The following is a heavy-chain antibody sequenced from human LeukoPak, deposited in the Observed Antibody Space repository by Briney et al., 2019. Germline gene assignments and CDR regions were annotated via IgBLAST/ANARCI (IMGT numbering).Heavy chain of an antibody. CDR1: GFTVSSTY. CDR3: ASGIRAFDN. D-gene: IGHD1-26*01. J-gene: IGHJ4*02. Sequence: GGSLRLSCIASGFTVSSTYMRWVRQAPGKGLEWVSVTYSGGSTYYADSVKGRCTISRDNSKNTLYLQMNSLRGEDTAVYYCASGIRAFDNWGQGTLVTVS. V-gene: IGHV3-66*01. CDR2: TYSGGST.